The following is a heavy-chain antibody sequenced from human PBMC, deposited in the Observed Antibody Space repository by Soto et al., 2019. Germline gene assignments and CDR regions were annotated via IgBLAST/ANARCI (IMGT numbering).Heavy chain of an antibody. CDR3: AAGNDY. Sequence: QVQLQESGPGLVKPSETLSLTCTVSGASISSYYWNWIRQSPTKGLEWIGNMYHSGTTKYNPSLKSRVIMSIVKSKNQFSLKLSSVTAADTAIYYCAAGNDYWGQGTLVTGSS. D-gene: IGHD6-13*01. CDR1: GASISSYY. J-gene: IGHJ4*02. CDR2: MYHSGTT. V-gene: IGHV4-59*01.